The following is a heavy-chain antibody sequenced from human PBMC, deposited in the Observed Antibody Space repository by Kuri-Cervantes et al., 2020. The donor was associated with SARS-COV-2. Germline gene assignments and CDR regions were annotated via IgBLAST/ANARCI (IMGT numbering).Heavy chain of an antibody. Sequence: SVKVSCKASGGTFSSYTISWVRQAPGQGLEWMGRIIPILGIANYAQKFQGRVTITADESTSTAYMELSSLRSEDTAVYYCAGLGYCSGGSCYYYYYGMDVWGQGTTVTVSS. J-gene: IGHJ6*02. CDR3: AGLGYCSGGSCYYYYYGMDV. CDR1: GGTFSSYT. CDR2: IIPILGIA. V-gene: IGHV1-69*02. D-gene: IGHD2-15*01.